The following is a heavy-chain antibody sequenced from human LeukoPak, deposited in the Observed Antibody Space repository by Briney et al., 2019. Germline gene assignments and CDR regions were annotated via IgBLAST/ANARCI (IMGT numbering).Heavy chain of an antibody. V-gene: IGHV3-23*01. Sequence: SGGSLRLSCAASGFTFSSYAMSWVRQAPGKGLEWVSAISGSGGSTYYADSVKGRFTISRDNSKNTLHLQMNSLRAEDTAVYYCAKVSGPYCSSTSCYLDSWGQGTLVTVSS. CDR3: AKVSGPYCSSTSCYLDS. J-gene: IGHJ4*02. CDR2: ISGSGGST. CDR1: GFTFSSYA. D-gene: IGHD2-2*01.